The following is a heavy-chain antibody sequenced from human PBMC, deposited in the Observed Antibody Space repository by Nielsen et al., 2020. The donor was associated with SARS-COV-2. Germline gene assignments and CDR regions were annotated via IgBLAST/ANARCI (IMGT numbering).Heavy chain of an antibody. CDR2: ISDSGSYK. V-gene: IGHV3-21*01. J-gene: IGHJ4*02. Sequence: GESLKISCAASGFTFSSHGMHWVRQAPGKGLEWVSHISDSGSYKYYADSVKGRFTIFRDNAKNSVYLQMNSLRAEDTAVYYCATDQYCPNGICSSGGRDYWGQGTLVAVSS. CDR3: ATDQYCPNGICSSGGRDY. D-gene: IGHD2-8*01. CDR1: GFTFSSHG.